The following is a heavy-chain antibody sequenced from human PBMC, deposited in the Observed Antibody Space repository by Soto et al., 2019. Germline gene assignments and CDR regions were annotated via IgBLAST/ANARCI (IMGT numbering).Heavy chain of an antibody. D-gene: IGHD1-26*01. V-gene: IGHV1-18*01. CDR1: GYTFTSYG. Sequence: QVQLVQSGGEVKKPGASVKVSCKASGYTFTSYGISWVRQAPGQGLEWMGRISAYNGNTNYAQKLQGRVTMTTDTSTSTDYIELRSLRADDTAVYYCARVVGALGHWFDPWGQGTLVTVSS. CDR3: ARVVGALGHWFDP. CDR2: ISAYNGNT. J-gene: IGHJ5*02.